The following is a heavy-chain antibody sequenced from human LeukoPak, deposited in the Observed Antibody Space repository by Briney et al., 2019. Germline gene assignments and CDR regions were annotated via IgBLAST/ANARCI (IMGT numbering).Heavy chain of an antibody. CDR1: GGSISSGGYY. V-gene: IGHV4-30-2*01. D-gene: IGHD2-2*01. J-gene: IGHJ4*02. CDR2: IYHSGGT. Sequence: SQTLSLTCTVSGGSISSGGYYWSWIRQPPGKGLEWIGYIYHSGGTYYNPSLKSRVTISVDRSKNQFSLKLSSVTAADTAVYYCARDSLGYCSSTSCYGSSYFDYWGQGTLVTVSS. CDR3: ARDSLGYCSSTSCYGSSYFDY.